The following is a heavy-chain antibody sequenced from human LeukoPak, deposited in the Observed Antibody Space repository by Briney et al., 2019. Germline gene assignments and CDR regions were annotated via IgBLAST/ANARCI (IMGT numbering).Heavy chain of an antibody. CDR3: ARGYYDSSGYPL. CDR1: GGTFSSYA. D-gene: IGHD3-22*01. V-gene: IGHV1-69*13. Sequence: SVKVSCKTSGGTFSSYAIRWVRQAPGQGLEWMGGIIPIFGTANYAQKFQGRVTITADESTSTAYMELSSLRSEDTAVYYCARGYYDSSGYPLWGQGTMVTVSS. CDR2: IIPIFGTA. J-gene: IGHJ3*01.